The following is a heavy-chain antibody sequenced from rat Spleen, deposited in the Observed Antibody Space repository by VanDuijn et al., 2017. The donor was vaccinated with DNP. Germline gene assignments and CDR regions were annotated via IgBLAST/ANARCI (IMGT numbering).Heavy chain of an antibody. CDR2: ISYSGTT. J-gene: IGHJ2*01. Sequence: EVQLQESGPGLLKPSQSLSLTCSVTGYSITSCCRWTWIRKFPGNKLEWIGHISYSGTTSYHPSLKSRISITRDTSKNQFFLQLSSVTTEDTATYYCARYGWELRGCFDYWGQGVMVTVSS. CDR3: ARYGWELRGCFDY. CDR1: GYSITSCC. V-gene: IGHV3-1*01. D-gene: IGHD5-1*01.